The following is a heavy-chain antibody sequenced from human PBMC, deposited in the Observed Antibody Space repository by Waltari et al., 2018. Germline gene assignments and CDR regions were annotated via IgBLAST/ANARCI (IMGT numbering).Heavy chain of an antibody. Sequence: EVQLVQSGAEVKKPGATVKIPCKDSGYTFTDYYIHWVQQAPGKGLEWMGRVDPADSETIYAEKFQGRVTITADTSTDTAYMELSSLRSEDTAVYYCATVLTTVPTYWFDPWGQGTLVTVSS. CDR3: ATVLTTVPTYWFDP. D-gene: IGHD4-4*01. J-gene: IGHJ5*02. V-gene: IGHV1-69-2*01. CDR2: VDPADSET. CDR1: GYTFTDYY.